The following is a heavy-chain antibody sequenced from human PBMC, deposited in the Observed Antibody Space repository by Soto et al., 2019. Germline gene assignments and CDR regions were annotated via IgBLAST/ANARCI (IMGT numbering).Heavy chain of an antibody. V-gene: IGHV4-39*01. Sequence: SETLSLTCTVSSGSISSTIYSWDWIRQPPGKGLEWIGSIFYSGSTYYNPSLKSRVTISVDTSKNQFSLKLSSVTAADTAVYYCARRGSSSWYGYWGQGTLVTVSS. CDR1: SGSISSTIYS. CDR3: ARRGSSSWYGY. J-gene: IGHJ4*02. CDR2: IFYSGST. D-gene: IGHD6-13*01.